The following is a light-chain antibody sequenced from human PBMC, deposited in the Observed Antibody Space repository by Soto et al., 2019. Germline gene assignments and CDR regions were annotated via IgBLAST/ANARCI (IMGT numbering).Light chain of an antibody. CDR1: QGLLHSDGNTY. CDR3: MQALQGPIT. J-gene: IGKJ5*01. CDR2: LGS. Sequence: DVVLTQSPLSLPVTPGEPASISCRSSQGLLHSDGNTYLDWYLQKPGQSPQLLIYLGSTRASGVPDRFSGSGSCPDFTLKISSVEAEDVGLYYCMQALQGPITFGQGTRLEIK. V-gene: IGKV2-28*01.